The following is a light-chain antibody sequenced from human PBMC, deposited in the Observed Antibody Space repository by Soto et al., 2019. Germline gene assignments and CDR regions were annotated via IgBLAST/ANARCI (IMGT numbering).Light chain of an antibody. CDR3: SSFTTSSTLV. J-gene: IGLJ2*01. CDR2: EVS. V-gene: IGLV2-18*02. CDR1: SSDVGSYNR. Sequence: QSALTQPPSVSGSPGHSVTISCTGTSSDVGSYNRVSWYQQPPGTAPKLIIYEVSNRPSGVPDRFCGSKSGNTASLTISGLQAAYVADYYCSSFTTSSTLVFGGGTKLTVL.